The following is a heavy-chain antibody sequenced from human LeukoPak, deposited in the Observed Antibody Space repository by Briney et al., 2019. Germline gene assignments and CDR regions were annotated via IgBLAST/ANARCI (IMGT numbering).Heavy chain of an antibody. Sequence: GASVKVSCKASGYTFTGCYMHWVRQAPGQGLEWMGWINPNSGGTNYAQKFQGRVTMTRDTSISTAYMELSRLRSDDTAVYYCASQDDDYVWGSYLAGSDAFDIWGQGTMVTVSS. CDR1: GYTFTGCY. D-gene: IGHD3-16*02. V-gene: IGHV1-2*02. CDR2: INPNSGGT. J-gene: IGHJ3*02. CDR3: ASQDDDYVWGSYLAGSDAFDI.